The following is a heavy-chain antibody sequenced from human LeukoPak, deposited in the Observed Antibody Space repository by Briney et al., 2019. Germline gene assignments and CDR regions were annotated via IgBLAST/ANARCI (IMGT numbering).Heavy chain of an antibody. D-gene: IGHD3-10*01. CDR2: IYYSGST. J-gene: IGHJ5*02. Sequence: SETLSLTCTVSGGSISSYYWSWIRQPPGKGLEWIGYIYYSGSTNYNPSLKSRVTISVDTSKNQFSLKLSSVTAAGTAVYYCARDIGYYGSGSYSFNWFDPWGQGTLVTVSS. CDR1: GGSISSYY. CDR3: ARDIGYYGSGSYSFNWFDP. V-gene: IGHV4-59*12.